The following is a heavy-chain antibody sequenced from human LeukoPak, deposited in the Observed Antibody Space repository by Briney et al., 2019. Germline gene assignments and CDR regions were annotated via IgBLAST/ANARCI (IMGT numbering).Heavy chain of an antibody. CDR2: IYYSGST. CDR3: ARAGFYSSSWTPFDY. V-gene: IGHV4-30-4*01. Sequence: SGTLSLTCTVSGGSISSGDYYWSWIRQPPGKGLEWIGYIYYSGSTYYNPSLKSRVTISVDTSKNQFSLKLSSVTAADTAVYYCARAGFYSSSWTPFDYWGQGTLVTVSS. D-gene: IGHD6-13*01. J-gene: IGHJ4*02. CDR1: GGSISSGDYY.